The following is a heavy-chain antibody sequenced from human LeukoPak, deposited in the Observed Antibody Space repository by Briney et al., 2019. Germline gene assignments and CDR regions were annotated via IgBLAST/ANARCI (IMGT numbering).Heavy chain of an antibody. CDR1: GGSISSYY. Sequence: SETLSLTCTVSGGSISSYYWGWIRQPPGEGLEWIGYIYYSGSTNYHPSLKSRVTISVDRPKNQFSLKLSSVTAADTAVYYCARDRRDSGSYYYFDYRGQGTLVTVSS. D-gene: IGHD1-26*01. J-gene: IGHJ4*02. CDR3: ARDRRDSGSYYYFDY. CDR2: IYYSGST. V-gene: IGHV4-59*01.